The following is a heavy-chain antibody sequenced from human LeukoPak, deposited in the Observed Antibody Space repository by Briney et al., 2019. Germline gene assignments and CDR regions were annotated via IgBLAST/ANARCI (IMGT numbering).Heavy chain of an antibody. CDR1: GFTVSSNY. CDR2: IYSGGST. Sequence: GGSLRLSCAASGFTVSSNYMSWVRQAPGKGLEWVSAIYSGGSTYYADSVKGRFTISRDNSKNTLYLQMNSLRAEDTAVYYCARGGDSSGYTAPFFDYWGQGTLVTVSS. V-gene: IGHV3-53*01. CDR3: ARGGDSSGYTAPFFDY. D-gene: IGHD3-22*01. J-gene: IGHJ4*02.